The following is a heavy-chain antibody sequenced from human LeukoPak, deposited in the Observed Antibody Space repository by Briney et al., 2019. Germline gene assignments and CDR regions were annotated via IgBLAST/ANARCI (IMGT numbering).Heavy chain of an antibody. Sequence: SETLSLTCTVSGGSITSYYWSWIRQPPGKRLEWIGYISYSGRTNYNPSLNSRVTMSLDTSKNQFSLKLSSVTAADTAVYYCVRQVVNWGQGILVTVSS. CDR1: GGSITSYY. J-gene: IGHJ4*02. CDR2: ISYSGRT. D-gene: IGHD2-15*01. CDR3: VRQVVN. V-gene: IGHV4-59*01.